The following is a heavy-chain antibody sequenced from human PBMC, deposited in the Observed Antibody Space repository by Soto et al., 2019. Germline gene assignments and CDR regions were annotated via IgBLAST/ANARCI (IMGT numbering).Heavy chain of an antibody. Sequence: SETLSLTCAVSGGSISSSNWWSLVRQPPGKGLEWIGEIYHSGSTNYNPSLKSRVTISVDKSKNQFSLKLSSVTAADTAVYYCARVHSTLSTYYDFWSGYPVSMDVWGQGTTVTVSS. CDR2: IYHSGST. J-gene: IGHJ6*02. V-gene: IGHV4-4*02. CDR1: GGSISSSNW. CDR3: ARVHSTLSTYYDFWSGYPVSMDV. D-gene: IGHD3-3*01.